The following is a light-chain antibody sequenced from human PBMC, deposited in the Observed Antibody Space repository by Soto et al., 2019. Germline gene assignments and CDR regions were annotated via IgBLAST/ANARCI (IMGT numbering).Light chain of an antibody. CDR3: ETWDSNTHV. CDR1: SGHSSYI. CDR2: LEGSGSY. Sequence: QPVLTQSSSASASLGSSVKLTCTLSSGHSSYIIAWHQQQPGKAPRYLMKLEGSGSYNKGSGVPDRSSGSSSGADRYLTISNLQFEDEADYYCETWDSNTHVFGGGTKVTVL. V-gene: IGLV4-60*02. J-gene: IGLJ3*02.